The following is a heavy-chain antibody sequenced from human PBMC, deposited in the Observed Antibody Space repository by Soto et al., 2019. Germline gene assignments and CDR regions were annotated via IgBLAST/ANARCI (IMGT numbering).Heavy chain of an antibody. CDR3: ARAHAPTLPFDY. CDR2: IFHSGNA. V-gene: IGHV4-59*01. Sequence: LSLTCTVSGGSMRNVYWSWIRQPPGKRLEWIGFIFHSGNAKYNPSLKSRVTISIDTSKSQFSPSLDSVTAADTAVYFCARAHAPTLPFDYWGLGTLVTVST. D-gene: IGHD2-15*01. J-gene: IGHJ4*01. CDR1: GGSMRNVY.